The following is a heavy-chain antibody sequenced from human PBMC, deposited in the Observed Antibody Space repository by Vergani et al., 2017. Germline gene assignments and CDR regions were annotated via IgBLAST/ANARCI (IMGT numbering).Heavy chain of an antibody. Sequence: VQLVESGGGLVQPGGSLRLSCAASGFTFSDYYMSWIRQAPGKGLEWVSYISSSGSTIYYADSVKGRFTISRDNAKNSLYLQMNSLRAEDTAVYYCARAEVIYDILTGYYIGPPGYWGQGTLVTVSS. J-gene: IGHJ4*02. CDR3: ARAEVIYDILTGYYIGPPGY. D-gene: IGHD3-9*01. CDR2: ISSSGSTI. V-gene: IGHV3-11*04. CDR1: GFTFSDYY.